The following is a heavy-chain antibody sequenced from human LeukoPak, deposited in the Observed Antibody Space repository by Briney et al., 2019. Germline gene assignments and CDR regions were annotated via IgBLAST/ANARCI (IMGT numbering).Heavy chain of an antibody. J-gene: IGHJ3*02. CDR1: GFTFSCYW. D-gene: IGHD2-2*01. CDR2: IKQDGSEK. V-gene: IGHV3-7*03. Sequence: GGSLRLSCAASGFTFSCYWMSWVRQAPGKGLEWVANIKQDGSEKYYVDSVKGRFTISRDNAKNSLYLQMNSLRAEDTAVYYCARGSDIVVVPAATVVDAFDIWGQGTMVTVSS. CDR3: ARGSDIVVVPAATVVDAFDI.